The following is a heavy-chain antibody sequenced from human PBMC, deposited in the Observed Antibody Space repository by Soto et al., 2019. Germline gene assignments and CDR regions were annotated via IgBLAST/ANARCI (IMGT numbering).Heavy chain of an antibody. CDR1: GGTFSSYT. V-gene: IGHV1-69*02. D-gene: IGHD2-15*01. CDR3: VGSCSGGSCFTHAFDI. CDR2: IIPILGIA. J-gene: IGHJ3*02. Sequence: SVKVSCKASGGTFSSYTISWVRQAPGQGLEWMGRIIPILGIANYAQKFQGRVTITADKSTSTAYMELSSLRSEDTAVYYCVGSCSGGSCFTHAFDIWGQGTMVTVS.